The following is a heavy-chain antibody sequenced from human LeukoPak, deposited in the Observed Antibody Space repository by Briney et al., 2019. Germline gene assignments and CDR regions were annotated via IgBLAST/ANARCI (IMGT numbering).Heavy chain of an antibody. D-gene: IGHD6-19*01. J-gene: IGHJ4*02. Sequence: GGSLRLSCAASGFTFSSYGMHWVRQAPGKGLEGVAVIWYDGSNKYYADSVKGRFTISRDNSKNTLYLQMNSLRAEDTAVYYCARVTDSSGWYWYFDYWGQGTLVTVSS. CDR1: GFTFSSYG. CDR3: ARVTDSSGWYWYFDY. CDR2: IWYDGSNK. V-gene: IGHV3-33*01.